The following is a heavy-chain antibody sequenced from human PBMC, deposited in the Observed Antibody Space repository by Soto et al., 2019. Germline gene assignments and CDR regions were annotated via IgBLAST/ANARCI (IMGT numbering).Heavy chain of an antibody. CDR3: AKAYDSSGYYWEGYYGMDV. CDR1: GFTFDDYT. D-gene: IGHD3-22*01. CDR2: TSWDGGST. V-gene: IGHV3-43*01. J-gene: IGHJ6*02. Sequence: GGSLRLSCAASGFTFDDYTMHWVRQAPGKGLEWVSLTSWDGGSTYYADSVKGRFTISRDNSKNSLYLQMNSLRTEDTALYYCAKAYDSSGYYWEGYYGMDVWGQGTTVTVSS.